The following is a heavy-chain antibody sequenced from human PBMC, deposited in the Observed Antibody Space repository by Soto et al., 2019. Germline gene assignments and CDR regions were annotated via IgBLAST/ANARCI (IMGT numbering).Heavy chain of an antibody. D-gene: IGHD3-22*01. Sequence: QVELQESGPGLVKPSGTLSLTCAVFGNSISTTNWWSWVRQSPGKGLEWIGEIYHSGTSNYNPSLKSRVTISLDKSKNQFSLKLSSVTAADTAVYYCARDDGYHYDGSPSGQFDFWGQGTLVIVSS. J-gene: IGHJ4*02. V-gene: IGHV4-4*02. CDR3: ARDDGYHYDGSPSGQFDF. CDR2: IYHSGTS. CDR1: GNSISTTNW.